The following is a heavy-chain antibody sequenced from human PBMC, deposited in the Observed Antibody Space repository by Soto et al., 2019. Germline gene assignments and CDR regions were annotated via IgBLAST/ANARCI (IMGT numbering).Heavy chain of an antibody. CDR2: ISGSGGST. D-gene: IGHD5-18*01. J-gene: IGHJ6*02. CDR3: AVWRQLTYDYYGMDV. V-gene: IGHV3-23*01. Sequence: EVQLLESGGGLVQPGGSLRLSCAASGFTFSSYAMSWVRQAPGKGLEWVSAISGSGGSTYYADSVKGRFTISRDNSKNMLYLQMNRLRAEDTSVYECAVWRQLTYDYYGMDVWGQGTTVTVSS. CDR1: GFTFSSYA.